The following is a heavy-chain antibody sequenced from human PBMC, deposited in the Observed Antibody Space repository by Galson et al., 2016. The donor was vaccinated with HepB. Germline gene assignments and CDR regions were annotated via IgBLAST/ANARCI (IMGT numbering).Heavy chain of an antibody. J-gene: IGHJ4*02. CDR3: ARDPHALDF. CDR1: GFIFSSYS. CDR2: ISRSTPTI. V-gene: IGHV3-48*02. Sequence: SLRLSCAASGFIFSSYSMNWVRQAPGKGLEWASYISRSTPTIYYADSVKGRFTVSRDNAKNSLYLQMNNLRDEDTAVYYCARDPHALDFWGQGTLVTVSS.